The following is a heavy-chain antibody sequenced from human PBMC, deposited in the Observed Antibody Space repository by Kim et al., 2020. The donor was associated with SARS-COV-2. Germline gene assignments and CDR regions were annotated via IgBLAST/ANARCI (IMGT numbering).Heavy chain of an antibody. CDR3: ATDVIPARRMYYYGM. V-gene: IGHV1-46*01. CDR2: INLSGANT. D-gene: IGHD6-6*01. J-gene: IGHJ6*01. CDR1: GYTFTSHY. Sequence: ASLKVSCKASGYTFTSHYIHWVRQAPGQGPEWVGLINLSGANTHYAQNLHGRVTITTDTSTTTAYMELRTLRSEDTALYYCATDVIPARRMYYYGM.